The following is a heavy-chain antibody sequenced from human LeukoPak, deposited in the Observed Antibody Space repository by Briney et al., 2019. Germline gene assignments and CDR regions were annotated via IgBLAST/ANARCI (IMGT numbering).Heavy chain of an antibody. D-gene: IGHD3-10*01. J-gene: IGHJ5*02. CDR2: ISYDGSNK. Sequence: PGRSLRLSCAAPGFTFSSYVMHWVRQAPGKGLEWVAVISYDGSNKYYADSVKGRFTISRDNSKNTLYLQMNSLRAEDTAVYYCARAMDPRGWFDPWGQGTLVTVSS. V-gene: IGHV3-30-3*01. CDR1: GFTFSSYV. CDR3: ARAMDPRGWFDP.